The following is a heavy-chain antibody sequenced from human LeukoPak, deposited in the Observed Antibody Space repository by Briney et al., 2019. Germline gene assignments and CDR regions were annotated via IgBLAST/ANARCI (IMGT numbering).Heavy chain of an antibody. CDR3: ARNTVNDYYYYGMDV. D-gene: IGHD4-11*01. V-gene: IGHV3-64*01. J-gene: IGHJ6*02. CDR1: GFTFSSYA. Sequence: GGSLRLSCAASGFTFSSYAMHWVRQAPGKGLEYVSAISSNGGSTYYANSVKGRFTISRDNSKNTLYVQMNSLRAEDTAVYYCARNTVNDYYYYGMDVWGQGTTVTVSS. CDR2: ISSNGGST.